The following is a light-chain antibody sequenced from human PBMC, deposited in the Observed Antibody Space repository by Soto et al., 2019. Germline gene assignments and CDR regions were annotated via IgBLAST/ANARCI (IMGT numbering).Light chain of an antibody. Sequence: QSALTQPRSVSGSPGQSVTISCTGTSGDVGGYNYVSWYQEHPGKAPKLMIYDVSKRPSGVPDRFSGSKSGTTASLTISGLQAEDEADYYCCSYAGSYTHYVFGTGTKLTVL. CDR2: DVS. J-gene: IGLJ1*01. CDR1: SGDVGGYNY. V-gene: IGLV2-11*01. CDR3: CSYAGSYTHYV.